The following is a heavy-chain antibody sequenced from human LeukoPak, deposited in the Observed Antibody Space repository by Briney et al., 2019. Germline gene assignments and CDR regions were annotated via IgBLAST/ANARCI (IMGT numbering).Heavy chain of an antibody. J-gene: IGHJ2*01. CDR3: ARGADSGNYQGHWYFDL. CDR2: ISYDGSNE. CDR1: GFTFSSYA. V-gene: IGHV3-30*04. Sequence: GGSLRLSCAASGFTFSSYAMHWVRQAPGKGLEWVAAISYDGSNEYYADSVKGRFIISRDNSKNTLYLQMNSLRAEDTAVYYCARGADSGNYQGHWYFDLWGRGTLVTVSS. D-gene: IGHD1-26*01.